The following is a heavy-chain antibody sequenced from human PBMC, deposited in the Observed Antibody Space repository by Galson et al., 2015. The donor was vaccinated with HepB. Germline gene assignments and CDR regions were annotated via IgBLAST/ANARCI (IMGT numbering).Heavy chain of an antibody. J-gene: IGHJ4*02. CDR1: GFTFSSYG. Sequence: SLRLSCAASGFTFSSYGMHWVRQAPGKGLEWVAFIRYDGSNKYYADSVKGRFTISRDNSKNTLYLQMNSLRAEDTAVYYCAKLGSLVRGVMPVGPTGKKNQIDYWGQGTLVTVSS. CDR3: AKLGSLVRGVMPVGPTGKKNQIDY. CDR2: IRYDGSNK. D-gene: IGHD3-10*01. V-gene: IGHV3-30*02.